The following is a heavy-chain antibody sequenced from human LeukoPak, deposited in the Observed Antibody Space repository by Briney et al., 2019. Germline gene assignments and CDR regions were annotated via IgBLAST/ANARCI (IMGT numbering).Heavy chain of an antibody. Sequence: GASVKVSCKASGYTFTSYGISWVRQAPGXXXXWMGWISAYNGNTNYAQKLQGRVTMTTDTSTSTAYMELRSLRSDDTAVYYCARVSVVRGKYSGSRPGYFQHWGQGTLVTVSS. CDR1: GYTFTSYG. D-gene: IGHD1-26*01. J-gene: IGHJ1*01. V-gene: IGHV1-18*01. CDR2: ISAYNGNT. CDR3: ARVSVVRGKYSGSRPGYFQH.